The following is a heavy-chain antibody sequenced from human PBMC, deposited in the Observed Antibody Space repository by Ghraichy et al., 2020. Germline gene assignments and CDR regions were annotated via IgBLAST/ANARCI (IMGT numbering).Heavy chain of an antibody. V-gene: IGHV3-21*04. J-gene: IGHJ4*02. Sequence: GGSLRLSCSASGFTFSSYTMNWVRQSPGKGLEWVSSISETSNYADSVKGRFTISRDNANNLLYLHMNRLRAEDTAIYYCATEFCSGGNCYSYVFDHWGQGALVTVSS. D-gene: IGHD2-15*01. CDR2: ISETS. CDR1: GFTFSSYT. CDR3: ATEFCSGGNCYSYVFDH.